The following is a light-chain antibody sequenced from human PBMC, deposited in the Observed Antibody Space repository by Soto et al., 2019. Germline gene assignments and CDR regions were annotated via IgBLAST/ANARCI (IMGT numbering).Light chain of an antibody. CDR3: TSYTSSSTNYV. Sequence: QSALTQPASVSGSPGQSITISCTGTSSDIGGYNYVSWYQQHPGKAPKLMIYEVSNRPSGVSNRFSGSKSGNTASLTISGLQAKQLADYYCTSYTSSSTNYVFGTETKVTFL. J-gene: IGLJ1*01. CDR2: EVS. V-gene: IGLV2-14*01. CDR1: SSDIGGYNY.